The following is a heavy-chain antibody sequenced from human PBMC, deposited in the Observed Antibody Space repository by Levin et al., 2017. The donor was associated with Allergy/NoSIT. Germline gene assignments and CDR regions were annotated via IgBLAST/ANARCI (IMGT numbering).Heavy chain of an antibody. CDR1: GGSFSGYY. J-gene: IGHJ2*01. CDR2: INHSGST. V-gene: IGHV4-34*01. Sequence: PSETLSLTCAVYGGSFSGYYWSWIRQPPGKGLEWIGEINHSGSTNYNPSLKSRVTISVDTSKNQFSLKLSSVTAADTAVYYCARGRGSGWERWYFDRWGRGTLVTVSS. D-gene: IGHD6-19*01. CDR3: ARGRGSGWERWYFDR.